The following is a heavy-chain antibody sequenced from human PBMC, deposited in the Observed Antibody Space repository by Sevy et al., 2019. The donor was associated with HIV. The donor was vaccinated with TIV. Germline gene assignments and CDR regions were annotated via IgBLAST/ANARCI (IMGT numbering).Heavy chain of an antibody. D-gene: IGHD2-15*01. J-gene: IGHJ6*03. V-gene: IGHV5-51*01. Sequence: GESLKISCKGSGYSFTSYWIGWVRQMPGKGLEWMGIIYPGDSDTRYSPSFQGQVTISADKSISTAYLQWSSPKASDTAMYYCARQGCCGGSCYWNYYYMDVWGKGTTVTVSS. CDR1: GYSFTSYW. CDR3: ARQGCCGGSCYWNYYYMDV. CDR2: IYPGDSDT.